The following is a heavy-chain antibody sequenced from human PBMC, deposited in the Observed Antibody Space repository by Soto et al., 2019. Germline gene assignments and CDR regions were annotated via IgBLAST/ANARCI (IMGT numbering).Heavy chain of an antibody. CDR3: ARDRGAVAGIWFDP. V-gene: IGHV1-3*01. CDR2: INAGNGNT. J-gene: IGHJ5*02. D-gene: IGHD6-19*01. CDR1: GYTFTSYA. Sequence: ASVKVSCKASGYTFTSYAMHWVRQAPGQGLEWMGWINAGNGNTKYSQKFQGRVTITRDTSASTAYMELSSLRSEDTAVYYCARDRGAVAGIWFDPWGQGTLVTVS.